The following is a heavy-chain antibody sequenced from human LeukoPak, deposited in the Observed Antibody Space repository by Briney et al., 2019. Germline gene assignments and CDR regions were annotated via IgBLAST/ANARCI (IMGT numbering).Heavy chain of an antibody. J-gene: IGHJ3*02. CDR3: ARDKGYYYDSSGRNDAFDI. Sequence: PSETLSLTCTVSGGSISSGDYYWSWIRRPPGKGLEWIGYIYYSGSTYYNPSLKSRVTISVDTSKNQFSLKLSSVTAADTAVYYCARDKGYYYDSSGRNDAFDIWGQGTMVTVSS. CDR2: IYYSGST. D-gene: IGHD3-22*01. CDR1: GGSISSGDYY. V-gene: IGHV4-30-4*01.